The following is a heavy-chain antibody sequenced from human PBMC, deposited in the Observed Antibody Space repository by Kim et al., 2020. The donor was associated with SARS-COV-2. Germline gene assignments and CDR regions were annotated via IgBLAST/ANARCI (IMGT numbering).Heavy chain of an antibody. Sequence: GGSLRLSCAASGFTFSSYAMHWVRQAPGKGLEWVAVISYDGSNKYYADSVKGRFTISRDNSKNTLYLQMNSLRAEDTAVYYCARGPLLWFGELSYYYYG. CDR1: GFTFSSYA. CDR2: ISYDGSNK. J-gene: IGHJ6*01. D-gene: IGHD3-10*01. V-gene: IGHV3-30*04. CDR3: ARGPLLWFGELSYYYYG.